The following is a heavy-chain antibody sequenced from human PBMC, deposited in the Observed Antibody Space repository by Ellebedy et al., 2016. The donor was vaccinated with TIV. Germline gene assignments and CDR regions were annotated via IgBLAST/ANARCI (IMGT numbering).Heavy chain of an antibody. CDR2: IYYSGST. D-gene: IGHD3-10*01. Sequence: SETLSLTCTVSGGSISSGDSYWSWIRQPPGKGLEWIGYIYYSGSTYYNPSLKSRVTISVDTSKNQFSLKLSSVTAADTAVYYCARVITMVRGVFDYWGQGTLVTVSS. V-gene: IGHV4-30-4*01. CDR1: GGSISSGDSY. CDR3: ARVITMVRGVFDY. J-gene: IGHJ4*02.